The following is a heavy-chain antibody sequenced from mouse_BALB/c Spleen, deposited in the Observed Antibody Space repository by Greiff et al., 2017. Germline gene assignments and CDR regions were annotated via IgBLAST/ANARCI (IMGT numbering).Heavy chain of an antibody. V-gene: IGHV5-17*02. CDR1: GFTFSSFG. Sequence: EVQRVASGGGLVQPGGSRKLSCAASGFTFSSFGMHWVRQAPEKGLEWVAYISSGSSTIYYADTVKGRFTISRDNPKNTLFLQMTSLRSEDTAMYYCARDVYGSSHFDYWGQGTTLTVSS. CDR2: ISSGSSTI. CDR3: ARDVYGSSHFDY. D-gene: IGHD1-1*01. J-gene: IGHJ2*01.